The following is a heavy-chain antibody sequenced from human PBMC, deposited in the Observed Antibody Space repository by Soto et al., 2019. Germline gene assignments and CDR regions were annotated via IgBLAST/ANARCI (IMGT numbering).Heavy chain of an antibody. CDR1: GASVTGFY. Sequence: QVQLQESGPRLVKPSETLSVTCTVSGASVTGFYWSWIRQPPGKGLEWIGYVFHSGSSNYNPSLKSRVTISVDTSKSQISLRLTSVTAADTAVYYCARESEDLTSNFDYWGQGTLVTVSS. CDR2: VFHSGSS. J-gene: IGHJ4*02. V-gene: IGHV4-59*02. CDR3: ARESEDLTSNFDY.